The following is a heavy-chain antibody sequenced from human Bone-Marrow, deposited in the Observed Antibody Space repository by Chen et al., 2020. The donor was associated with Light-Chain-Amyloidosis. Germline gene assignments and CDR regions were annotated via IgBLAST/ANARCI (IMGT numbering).Heavy chain of an antibody. CDR1: GNSISRGYF. V-gene: IGHV4-38-2*01. CDR3: ARGPSEVEWGVVKSAFAFDF. D-gene: IGHD2-21*01. J-gene: IGHJ3*01. CDR2: FYHGGSP. Sequence: QVLLQQSGPGRVKPSETLSLICAVSGNSISRGYFWGWIRQPPGKGLGLIWVLDFYHGGSPYSSPSLKSRVTLSVDTSNNHISLRLRSVTAGDTAIYYCARGPSEVEWGVVKSAFAFDFWGQGTMVTVSS.